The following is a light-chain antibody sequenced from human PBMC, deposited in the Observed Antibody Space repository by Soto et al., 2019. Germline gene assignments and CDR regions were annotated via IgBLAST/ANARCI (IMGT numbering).Light chain of an antibody. CDR2: AAS. CDR1: QGIRND. V-gene: IGKV1-6*01. J-gene: IGKJ3*01. Sequence: AIQMTQSPSSLSASVGDRVTITCRASQGIRNDLGWYQQKPGKAPKLLIYAASSLQSGVPTRFSGSGSGTDLTLTISSLQPEDFATYYCLQDYNYPFTFGPGTKVDIK. CDR3: LQDYNYPFT.